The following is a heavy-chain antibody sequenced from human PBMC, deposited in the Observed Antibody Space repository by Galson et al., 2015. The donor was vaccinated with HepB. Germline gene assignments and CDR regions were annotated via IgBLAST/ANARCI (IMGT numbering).Heavy chain of an antibody. CDR3: AKDVSGNSGA. D-gene: IGHD4-23*01. Sequence: ALRHSCRVGGVIFNRYALHWVPPAPGKGLEWVSFIQYDESSKTYAGSVKRRFTISRDNSKNTLFLQMNSLRAEDTALYYCAKDVSGNSGAWGQGTLVTVSS. CDR1: GVIFNRYA. J-gene: IGHJ5*02. V-gene: IGHV3-30*02. CDR2: IQYDESSK.